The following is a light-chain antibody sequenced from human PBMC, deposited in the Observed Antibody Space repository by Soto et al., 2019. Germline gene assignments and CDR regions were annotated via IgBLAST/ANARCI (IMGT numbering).Light chain of an antibody. CDR3: QQYNSQRT. J-gene: IGKJ1*01. Sequence: DIQMTQSPSTLSASVGDRVTITCRASQYISSWLAWYQQKPGKAPKLLIYKASSLESGVPSRFSGSGSGTEFTLTISRLQPDDFATYYCQQYNSQRTFGQGTKVVIK. V-gene: IGKV1-5*03. CDR2: KAS. CDR1: QYISSW.